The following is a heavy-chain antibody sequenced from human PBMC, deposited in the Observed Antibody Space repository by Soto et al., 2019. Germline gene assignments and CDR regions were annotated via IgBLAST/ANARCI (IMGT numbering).Heavy chain of an antibody. J-gene: IGHJ6*02. CDR2: ISAYNGNT. Sequence: ASVKVSCKASGYTFTSYGISWVLQAPGQGLEWMGWISAYNGNTNYAQKLQGRVTMTTDTSTSTAYMELRSLRSDDTAVYYCARDFVLRFXEWLSRGPSYYYYGMDVWGQGTTVTVSS. CDR3: ARDFVLRFXEWLSRGPSYYYYGMDV. V-gene: IGHV1-18*04. D-gene: IGHD3-3*01. CDR1: GYTFTSYG.